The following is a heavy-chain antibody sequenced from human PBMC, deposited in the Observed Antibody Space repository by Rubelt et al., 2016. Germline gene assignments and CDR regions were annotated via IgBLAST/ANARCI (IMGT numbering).Heavy chain of an antibody. Sequence: QVQLQESGPGLVKPSETLSLTCTVSGGSISNYYWTWIRQPPGKGLEWIGYIYYSGSTNYNPSLKSRVTISVDMSNNQFSRKRDAVTATDTAVYFCARHSSYGGKTWFDPWGQGTLVTVSS. CDR3: ARHSSYGGKTWFDP. CDR1: GGSISNYY. D-gene: IGHD4-23*01. V-gene: IGHV4-59*08. CDR2: IYYSGST. J-gene: IGHJ5*02.